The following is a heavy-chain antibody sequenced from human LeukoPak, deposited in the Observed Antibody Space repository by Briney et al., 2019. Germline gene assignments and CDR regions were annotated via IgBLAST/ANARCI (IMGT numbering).Heavy chain of an antibody. CDR1: GFTFSSYE. CDR3: ARDLWIDGGLPTNYFDY. J-gene: IGHJ4*02. CDR2: ITNSRNDI. Sequence: GGSLRLSCAASGFTFSSYEMNWVRQAPGKGLEWVSSITNSRNDIYYADSVKGRFTISRDNARNSLYLHMTSLRAEDTAVYYCARDLWIDGGLPTNYFDYWGRGTPVTVSS. V-gene: IGHV3-21*01. D-gene: IGHD4-23*01.